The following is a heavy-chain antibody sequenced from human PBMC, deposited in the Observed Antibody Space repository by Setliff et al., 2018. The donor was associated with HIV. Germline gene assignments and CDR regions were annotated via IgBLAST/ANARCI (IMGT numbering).Heavy chain of an antibody. CDR2: IYYSGST. CDR1: GGSISSHY. Sequence: SETLSLTCTVSGGSISSHYWNWIRQPPAKGLEWIGTIYYSGSTNCSPSLKRRVTISGDTSKNHFSLKLSSVTAADTAVYYCARSTYYYGSGKGSGWYAPYWGQGTLVTVSS. CDR3: ARSTYYYGSGKGSGWYAPY. J-gene: IGHJ4*02. V-gene: IGHV4-59*08. D-gene: IGHD3-10*01.